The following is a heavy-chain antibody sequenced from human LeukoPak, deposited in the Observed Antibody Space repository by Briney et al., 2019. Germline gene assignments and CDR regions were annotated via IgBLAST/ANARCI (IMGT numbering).Heavy chain of an antibody. Sequence: ASVKVSCKASGYTFTSYAMHWVRQAPGQRLEWMGWINAGNGNTKYSQEFQGRVTMTRDTSIITAYMELSRLRSDDTAVYFCARGYYDSSDYEYFQHWGQGTLVTVSS. J-gene: IGHJ1*01. V-gene: IGHV1-3*01. CDR3: ARGYYDSSDYEYFQH. CDR1: GYTFTSYA. CDR2: INAGNGNT. D-gene: IGHD3-22*01.